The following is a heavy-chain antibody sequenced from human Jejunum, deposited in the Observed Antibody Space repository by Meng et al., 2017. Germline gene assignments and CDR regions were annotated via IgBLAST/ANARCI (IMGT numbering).Heavy chain of an antibody. Sequence: QVQLQESGPGLVKPSGTLSLTCAVPGASISSSNWWGWVRQSPGKGLEWIGEIYHRGNINYNPSLKSRVTISVDKSKNQFSLKLNSVTAADTAVYYCARVDSSTSFDYWGQGTLVTVSS. J-gene: IGHJ4*02. CDR2: IYHRGNI. CDR1: GASISSSNW. V-gene: IGHV4-4*02. D-gene: IGHD6-6*01. CDR3: ARVDSSTSFDY.